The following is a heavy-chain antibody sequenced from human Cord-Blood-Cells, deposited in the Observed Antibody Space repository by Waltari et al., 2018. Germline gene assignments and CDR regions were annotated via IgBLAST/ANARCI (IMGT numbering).Heavy chain of an antibody. CDR3: ARVASSPRWYYFDY. CDR2: INHSGST. V-gene: IGHV4-34*01. J-gene: IGHJ4*02. Sequence: QVQLQQWGAGLLKPSETLSPTCAVYGGSFSGYYWSWLRQPPGKGLEWIGEINHSGSTNYNPSLKSRVTISVDTSKNQFSLKLSSVTAADTAVYYCARVASSPRWYYFDYWGQGTLVTVSS. CDR1: GGSFSGYY. D-gene: IGHD2-15*01.